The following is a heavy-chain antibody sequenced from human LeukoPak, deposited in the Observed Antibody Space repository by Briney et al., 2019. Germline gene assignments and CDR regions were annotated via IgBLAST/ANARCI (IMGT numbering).Heavy chain of an antibody. D-gene: IGHD6-19*01. CDR2: IIPTFGTA. CDR1: AGTFSSYA. J-gene: IGHJ4*02. CDR3: ARDQLAVAGIWILFGC. V-gene: IGHV1-69*05. Sequence: ASVKVSCKASAGTFSSYAISWVRQAPGQGLEWMGGIIPTFGTANYAQKFQGRVTITTDESTSTAYMELSSLRSEDTAVYYCARDQLAVAGIWILFGCWGQGTLVTVSS.